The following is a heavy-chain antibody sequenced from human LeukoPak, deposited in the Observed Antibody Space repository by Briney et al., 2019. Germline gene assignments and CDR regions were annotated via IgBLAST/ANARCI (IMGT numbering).Heavy chain of an antibody. CDR3: ARGGGAAAGIDY. Sequence: GGSLRLSCAASGFTFSSYGMHWVRQAPGKGLKWVSIIRYDGSNKYYADSVKGRFTISRDNSKNMVYLQMNSLRAEDTAVYYCARGGGAAAGIDYWGQGTLVTVPS. CDR2: IRYDGSNK. D-gene: IGHD6-13*01. V-gene: IGHV3-30*02. CDR1: GFTFSSYG. J-gene: IGHJ4*02.